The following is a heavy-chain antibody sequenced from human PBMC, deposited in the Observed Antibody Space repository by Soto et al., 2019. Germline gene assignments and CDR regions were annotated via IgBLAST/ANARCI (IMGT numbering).Heavy chain of an antibody. Sequence: SVKVSCKASGGTFSSYAISWVRQAPGQGLEWMGGIIPIFGTANYAQKFQGRVTITADESTSTAYMELSSLRSEDTAVYYCAREPTVGATFIGWFDPWGQGTLVTVSS. D-gene: IGHD1-26*01. CDR1: GGTFSSYA. CDR2: IIPIFGTA. V-gene: IGHV1-69*13. CDR3: AREPTVGATFIGWFDP. J-gene: IGHJ5*02.